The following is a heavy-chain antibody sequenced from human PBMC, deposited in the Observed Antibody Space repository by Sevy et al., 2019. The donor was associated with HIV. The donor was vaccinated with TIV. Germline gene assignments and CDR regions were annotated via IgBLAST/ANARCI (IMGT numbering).Heavy chain of an antibody. V-gene: IGHV4-34*01. J-gene: IGHJ2*01. Sequence: SETLSLTCAVYGGSFSGYYWSWIRQPPGKGLEWIEEINHSGSTNYNPSLKSRVTISVDTSKNQFSLKLSSVTAADTAVYYCARDMTTVVNPNWYFDLWGRGTLVTVSS. D-gene: IGHD4-17*01. CDR3: ARDMTTVVNPNWYFDL. CDR1: GGSFSGYY. CDR2: INHSGST.